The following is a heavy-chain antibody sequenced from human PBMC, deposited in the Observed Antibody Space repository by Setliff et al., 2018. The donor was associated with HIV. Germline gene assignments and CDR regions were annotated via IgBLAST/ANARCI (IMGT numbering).Heavy chain of an antibody. V-gene: IGHV4-61*02. J-gene: IGHJ5*02. D-gene: IGHD6-13*01. CDR3: ARDFKRYNSPCRFDP. CDR1: NGSISSGTFY. CDR2: INTSGST. Sequence: SETLSLTCTVSNGSISSGTFYWNWIRQPAGKGLEWIGRINTSGSTNYNPPLKSRVTISVDKSQNQFSLKLSSVTAADTAVYYCARDFKRYNSPCRFDPWGQRTLVTVSS.